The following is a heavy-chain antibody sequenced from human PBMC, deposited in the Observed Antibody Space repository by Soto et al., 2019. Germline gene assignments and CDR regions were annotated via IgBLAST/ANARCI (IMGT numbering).Heavy chain of an antibody. CDR3: ARDDDYPDNGFDY. V-gene: IGHV3-33*01. Sequence: QVQLVESGEGVVRPGTSLRLCCAASGFTFSRHGMHWVRQTPGKGLEWLAVILNDASGHWYADSVKGRFTISRDNFENTLYLQMNGLRLEDTAMYYCARDDDYPDNGFDYWGQGTLVTVSS. D-gene: IGHD4-17*01. J-gene: IGHJ4*02. CDR2: ILNDASGH. CDR1: GFTFSRHG.